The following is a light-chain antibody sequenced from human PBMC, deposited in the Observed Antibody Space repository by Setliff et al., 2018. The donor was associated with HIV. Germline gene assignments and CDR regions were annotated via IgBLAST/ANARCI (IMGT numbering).Light chain of an antibody. V-gene: IGLV2-14*01. CDR1: SSDVGGYNY. Sequence: QSALTQPASVSGSPGQSITISCTGTSSDVGGYNYVSWYQQHPGKAPKLIIYEVRNRPSGVSNRFSGSKSGNMASLTISGLQAEDEGDYYCSSYAITNTLPFGTGTKVTVL. CDR3: SSYAITNTLP. J-gene: IGLJ1*01. CDR2: EVR.